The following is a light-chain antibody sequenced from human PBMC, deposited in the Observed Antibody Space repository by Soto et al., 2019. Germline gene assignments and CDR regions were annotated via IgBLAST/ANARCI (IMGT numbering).Light chain of an antibody. CDR2: DAS. CDR1: KSVSSY. Sequence: EIVLTQSPATLSLSPGERATLSCRASKSVSSYLAWYQQTPGQAPRLLIYDASNRATGIPARFSGSGSGTDVTLTISSLETEYFAVYYCQQRSNWPPITFGQGTRLEIK. V-gene: IGKV3-11*01. CDR3: QQRSNWPPIT. J-gene: IGKJ5*01.